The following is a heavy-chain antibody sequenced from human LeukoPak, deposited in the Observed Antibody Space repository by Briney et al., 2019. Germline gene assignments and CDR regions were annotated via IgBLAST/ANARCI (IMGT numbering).Heavy chain of an antibody. CDR2: IYYSGST. CDR1: GGSISSSSYY. D-gene: IGHD3-22*01. V-gene: IGHV4-39*07. CDR3: ARDLLVVADHFDY. J-gene: IGHJ4*02. Sequence: SETLSLTCTVSGGSISSSSYYWGWIRQPPGKGLEWIGSIYYSGSTYYNPSLKSRVTISVDTSKNQFSLKLSSVTAADTAVSYCARDLLVVADHFDYWGQGTLVTVSS.